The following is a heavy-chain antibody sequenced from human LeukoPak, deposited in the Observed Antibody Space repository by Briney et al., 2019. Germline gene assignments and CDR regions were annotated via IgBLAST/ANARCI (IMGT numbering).Heavy chain of an antibody. Sequence: SETLSLTCTVSGGSISSSSYYWGWIRQPPGKGLEWIGSIYYSGSTYYNPSLKSRVTISVDTSKNQFSPKLSSVTAADTAVYYCARVPSGGPGSMGVDAFDIWGQGTMVTVSS. CDR1: GGSISSSSYY. V-gene: IGHV4-39*07. J-gene: IGHJ3*02. CDR2: IYYSGST. D-gene: IGHD3-10*01. CDR3: ARVPSGGPGSMGVDAFDI.